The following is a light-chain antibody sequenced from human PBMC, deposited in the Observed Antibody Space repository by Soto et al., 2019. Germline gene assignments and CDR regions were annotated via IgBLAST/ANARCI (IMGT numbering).Light chain of an antibody. CDR2: EVS. J-gene: IGLJ7*01. CDR1: SSDVGGYNY. CDR3: SSYTGSSALHV. Sequence: QSALTQPASVSGSPGQSITISCTGTSSDVGGYNYVSWYQQHPGTAPKLMIYEVSNRPSGVSHRFSASKSGNTASLTISGLQAEDEADYYCSSYTGSSALHVFGTGTQLTVL. V-gene: IGLV2-14*01.